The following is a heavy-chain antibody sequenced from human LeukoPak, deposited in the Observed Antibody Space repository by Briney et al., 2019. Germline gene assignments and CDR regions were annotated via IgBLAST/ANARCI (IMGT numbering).Heavy chain of an antibody. CDR1: GYTFTSYY. CDR2: INPSGGST. CDR3: AIPSQHIMVVTAIPDYYYHGMDV. V-gene: IGHV1-46*01. Sequence: ASVKVSCKASGYTFTSYYMHWARQAPGQGLEWMGIINPSGGSTSYAQKFQGRVTMTRDTSTSTVYMELSSLRSEDTAVYYCAIPSQHIMVVTAIPDYYYHGMDVWGQGTTVTVSS. D-gene: IGHD2-21*02. J-gene: IGHJ6*02.